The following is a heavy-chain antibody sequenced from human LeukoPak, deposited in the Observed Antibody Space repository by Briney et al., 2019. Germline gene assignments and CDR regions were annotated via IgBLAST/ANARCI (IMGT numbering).Heavy chain of an antibody. CDR2: IKQDGSEK. Sequence: GGSLRLSCAASGFTFSSYWMSWVRQAPGKGLEWVANIKQDGSEKYYVDSVKGRFTISRDNAKNSLYLQMNSLRAEDTAVYYCARGMRQYSSSWYWGYWGQGTLVTVSS. J-gene: IGHJ4*02. D-gene: IGHD6-13*01. V-gene: IGHV3-7*05. CDR3: ARGMRQYSSSWYWGY. CDR1: GFTFSSYW.